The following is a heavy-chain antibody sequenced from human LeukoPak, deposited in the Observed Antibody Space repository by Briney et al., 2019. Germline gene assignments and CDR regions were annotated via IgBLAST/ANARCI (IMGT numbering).Heavy chain of an antibody. V-gene: IGHV4-61*02. Sequence: KSSETLSLTCTVSGGSISSGSYYWSWIRQPAGKGLEWIGRIYTSGSTNYNPSLKSRVTISVDTSKNQFSLKLSSVTAADTAVYYCARGGFGELYYYYMDVWGKGTTVTVSS. D-gene: IGHD3-10*01. J-gene: IGHJ6*03. CDR3: ARGGFGELYYYYMDV. CDR1: GGSISSGSYY. CDR2: IYTSGST.